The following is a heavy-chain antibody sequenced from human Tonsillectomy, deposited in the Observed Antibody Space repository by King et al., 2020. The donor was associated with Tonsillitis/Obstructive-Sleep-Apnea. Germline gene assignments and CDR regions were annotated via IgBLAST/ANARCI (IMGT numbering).Heavy chain of an antibody. CDR3: AGDGLNTIFGEGFSPLDY. V-gene: IGHV3-20*04. CDR2: IDWSGGNT. J-gene: IGHJ4*02. CDR1: GFTFDDYA. D-gene: IGHD3-3*01. Sequence: VQLVESGGGVVRPGGSLRLSCAASGFTFDDYAMSWVRQAPGKGLEWVSGIDWSGGNTGYADSVKGRFTISRDNAKNSLYLQMNSLRAEDTALYYCAGDGLNTIFGEGFSPLDYWGQGALVTVSS.